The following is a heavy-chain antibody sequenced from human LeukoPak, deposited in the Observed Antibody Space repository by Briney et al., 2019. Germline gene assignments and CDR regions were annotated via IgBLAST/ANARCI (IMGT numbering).Heavy chain of an antibody. CDR2: ISGSGGST. CDR1: GFTFSSYA. CDR3: ANWIGSSSRDY. Sequence: GGSLRLSCAASGFTFSSYAMSWVRQAPGKGLEWVSVISGSGGSTYYADSVRGRFTISRDNSKNALYLQMDSLRAEDTAVYYCANWIGSSSRDYWGQGTLVTVSS. D-gene: IGHD6-6*01. V-gene: IGHV3-23*01. J-gene: IGHJ4*02.